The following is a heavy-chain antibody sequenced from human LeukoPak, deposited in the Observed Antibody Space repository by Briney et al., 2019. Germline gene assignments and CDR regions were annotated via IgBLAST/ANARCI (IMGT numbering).Heavy chain of an antibody. D-gene: IGHD1-26*01. CDR1: GFTFSSYA. CDR3: AKDFPGATAD. V-gene: IGHV3-23*01. J-gene: IGHJ1*01. CDR2: ISGSGGST. Sequence: GGSLSLSCAASGFTFSSYAMSWVRQGPGKGLGWVSAISGSGGSTYYADSVKGRFTISRDNSKNTLYLQMNSLRAEDTAIYYCAKDFPGATADWGQGTLVTVSS.